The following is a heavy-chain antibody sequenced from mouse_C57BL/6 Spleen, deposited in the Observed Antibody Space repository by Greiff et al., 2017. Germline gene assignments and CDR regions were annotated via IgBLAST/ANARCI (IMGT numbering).Heavy chain of an antibody. Sequence: VQLKQSGPELVKPGASVKISCKASGYTFTDYYMNWVKQSHGKSLEWIGDINPNNGGTSYNQKFKGKATLTVDKSSSTAYMELRSLTSEDSAVYYCAKDYSNSNWYFDVWGTGTTVTVSS. CDR3: AKDYSNSNWYFDV. D-gene: IGHD2-5*01. V-gene: IGHV1-26*01. CDR1: GYTFTDYY. CDR2: INPNNGGT. J-gene: IGHJ1*03.